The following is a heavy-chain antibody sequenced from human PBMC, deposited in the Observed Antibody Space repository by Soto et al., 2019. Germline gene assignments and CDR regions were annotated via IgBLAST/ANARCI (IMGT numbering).Heavy chain of an antibody. Sequence: EVQLVQSGAEVKKPGESLKISCKGSGYSFTTYWISWVRQMPGKGLEWMGRTDTSDSYTNYSPSFQGHVTISTDKSLSTASLQSGRLKASDHAMNCFTARSVAGLVTYWGQATLITVSS. CDR2: TDTSDSYT. CDR1: GYSFTTYW. J-gene: IGHJ4*02. CDR3: TARSVAGLVTY. D-gene: IGHD6-19*01. V-gene: IGHV5-10-1*01.